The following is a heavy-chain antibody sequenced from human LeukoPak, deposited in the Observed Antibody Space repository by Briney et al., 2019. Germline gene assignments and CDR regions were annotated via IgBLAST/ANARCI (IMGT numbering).Heavy chain of an antibody. J-gene: IGHJ4*02. D-gene: IGHD2-2*01. CDR2: ISSSSSTI. CDR3: SKDGGVWAVLPATMSY. Sequence: GGSLRLSCAASGFTFSSFGMNWVRQAPGKGLEWVSYISSSSSTIYYADSVEGRFTISRDNSKNTLYLQMNSLRAEDTAVYYCSKDGGVWAVLPATMSYWGQGTLVTVSS. V-gene: IGHV3-48*01. CDR1: GFTFSSFG.